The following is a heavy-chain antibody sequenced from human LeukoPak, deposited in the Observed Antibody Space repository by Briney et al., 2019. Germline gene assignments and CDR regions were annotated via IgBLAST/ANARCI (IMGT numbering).Heavy chain of an antibody. V-gene: IGHV4-34*01. Sequence: SETLSLTCAVYGGSFSGYYWSWIRPPPGKGLEWIGEINHSESTNYNPSLKSRVTISVDTSKNQFSLKLSSVTAADTAVYYCARGHLWFGEPEFDYWGQGTLVTVSS. D-gene: IGHD3-10*01. CDR1: GGSFSGYY. J-gene: IGHJ4*02. CDR2: INHSEST. CDR3: ARGHLWFGEPEFDY.